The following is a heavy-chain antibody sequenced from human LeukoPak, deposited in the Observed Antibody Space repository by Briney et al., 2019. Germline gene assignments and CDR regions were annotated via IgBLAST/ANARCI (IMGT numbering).Heavy chain of an antibody. CDR2: IIPIFGTA. J-gene: IGHJ3*02. V-gene: IGHV1-69*01. CDR1: GGTFSSYA. D-gene: IGHD5-12*01. CDR3: ALTGYSGYPDAFDI. Sequence: SVKVSCKASGGTFSSYAISWVRQAPGQGLEWMGGIIPIFGTANYAQKFQGRVTITADESTSTAYMELSSLRSEDTAVYYCALTGYSGYPDAFDIWGQGTMVTVSS.